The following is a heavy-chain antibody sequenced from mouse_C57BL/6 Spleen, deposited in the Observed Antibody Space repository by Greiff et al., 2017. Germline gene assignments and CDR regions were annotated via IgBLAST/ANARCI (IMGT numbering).Heavy chain of an antibody. Sequence: EVKVVESGGGLVKPGGSLKLSCAASGFTFSDYGMHWVRQAPEKGLEWVAYISSGSSTIYYADTVKGRFTIARDNAKNTLFLQMTSVRSEDTARYYCARGSPYAMDYWGQGTSVTVSS. CDR1: GFTFSDYG. D-gene: IGHD1-1*02. V-gene: IGHV5-17*01. J-gene: IGHJ4*01. CDR3: ARGSPYAMDY. CDR2: ISSGSSTI.